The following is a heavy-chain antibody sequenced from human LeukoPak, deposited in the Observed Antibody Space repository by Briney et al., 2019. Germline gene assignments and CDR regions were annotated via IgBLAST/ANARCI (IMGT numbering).Heavy chain of an antibody. V-gene: IGHV1-24*01. CDR1: VYTLTELS. Sequence: ASVKVSCKVSVYTLTELSMHWVRQAPGKGLEWMGGFDPEDGETIYAQKFQGRVTMTEDTSTDTAYMELSSLRSEDTAVYYCATLGYSGYGGYFDYWGQGTLVTVSS. D-gene: IGHD5-12*01. J-gene: IGHJ4*02. CDR2: FDPEDGET. CDR3: ATLGYSGYGGYFDY.